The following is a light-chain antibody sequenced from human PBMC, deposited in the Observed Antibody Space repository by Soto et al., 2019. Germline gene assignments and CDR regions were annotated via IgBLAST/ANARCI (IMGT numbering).Light chain of an antibody. CDR3: QQCYSTPFT. Sequence: DIQMTQSPSSLSASVGDRVTITCRASQSISTYLNWYQQKPGKAPKLLIYAASSLQSEVPSRFSGSGSGTDFTLTISSLQPEDFAAYYCQQCYSTPFTFGPGTKVDIK. V-gene: IGKV1-39*01. CDR1: QSISTY. J-gene: IGKJ3*01. CDR2: AAS.